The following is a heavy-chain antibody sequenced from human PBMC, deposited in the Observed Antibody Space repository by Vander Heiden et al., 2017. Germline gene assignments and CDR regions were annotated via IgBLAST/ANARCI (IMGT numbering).Heavy chain of an antibody. Sequence: EVQLVESGGGLVQPGGSLRLSCVDSGLTFSSSWMHWVRQAPGTGLVWLSRMNSDGSTTDYADSVKGRFTISRDNAKNTLYLQMNGLRAEDTAVYYCARAGFFRFDYWGQGILVTVSS. J-gene: IGHJ4*02. CDR3: ARAGFFRFDY. CDR2: MNSDGSTT. CDR1: GLTFSSSW. D-gene: IGHD3-3*01. V-gene: IGHV3-74*01.